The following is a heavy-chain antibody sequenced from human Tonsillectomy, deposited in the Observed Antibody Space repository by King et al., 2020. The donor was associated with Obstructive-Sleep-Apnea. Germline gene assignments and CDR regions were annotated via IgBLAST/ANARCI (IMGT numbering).Heavy chain of an antibody. D-gene: IGHD3-22*01. CDR2: MNTNSGNT. Sequence: VQLVESGAEVKKPVASVMVSCKASGYTFTSYDSNCVRQAPGQGLEWLGWMNTNSGNTGYAHRFQGRVTMTRDTSISAAYLELSSLRSDETAVYYWATSKYYYESSGFYWSLGGQGTLVTVSS. V-gene: IGHV1-8*01. CDR3: ATSKYYYESSGFYWSL. CDR1: GYTFTSYD. J-gene: IGHJ4*02.